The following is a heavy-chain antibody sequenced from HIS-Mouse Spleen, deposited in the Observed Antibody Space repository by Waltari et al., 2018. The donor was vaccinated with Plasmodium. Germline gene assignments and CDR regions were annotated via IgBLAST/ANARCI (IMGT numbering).Heavy chain of an antibody. CDR1: GFTFVSFW. CDR2: IKQDGSEK. J-gene: IGHJ2*01. D-gene: IGHD6-13*01. V-gene: IGHV3-7*01. Sequence: EVQLVESGGGLVQPGGSLSLSCAASGFTFVSFWMSWVRQAPGKGREWVANIKQDGSEKYYVDSVKGRFTISRDNAKNSLYLQMNSLRAEDTAVYYCASSWYWYFDLWGRGTLVTVSS. CDR3: ASSWYWYFDL.